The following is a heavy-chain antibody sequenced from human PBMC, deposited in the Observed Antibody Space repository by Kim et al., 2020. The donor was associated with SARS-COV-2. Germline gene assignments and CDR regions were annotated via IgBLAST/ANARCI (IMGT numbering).Heavy chain of an antibody. Sequence: GGSLRLSCAASGFTFNTYAMHWVRQAPGKGLEWVSIVWHDGTNIFYIDSAKGRFTISRDNSKNTLYLQMTSLRAEDTAVYYCTREDSLNRKTNTFDVWGQGTLVTVSS. D-gene: IGHD2-2*02. V-gene: IGHV3-33*01. CDR3: TREDSLNRKTNTFDV. CDR1: GFTFNTYA. J-gene: IGHJ3*01. CDR2: VWHDGTNI.